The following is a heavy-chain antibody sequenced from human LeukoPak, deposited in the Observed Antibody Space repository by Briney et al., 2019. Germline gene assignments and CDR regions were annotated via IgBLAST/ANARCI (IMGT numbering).Heavy chain of an antibody. CDR2: ISSSSSYI. V-gene: IGHV3-21*01. D-gene: IGHD4-17*01. J-gene: IGHJ4*02. Sequence: RAGGSLRLSCAASGFTFSSYSTNWVRQAPGKGLEWVSSISSSSSYIYYADSVKGRFTISRDNAKNSLYLQMNSLRAEDTAVYYCARDRPDYGDYVWALVWGQGTLVTVSS. CDR3: ARDRPDYGDYVWALV. CDR1: GFTFSSYS.